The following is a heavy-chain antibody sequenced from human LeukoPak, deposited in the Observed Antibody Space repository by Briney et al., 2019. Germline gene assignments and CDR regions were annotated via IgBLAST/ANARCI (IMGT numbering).Heavy chain of an antibody. J-gene: IGHJ4*02. CDR3: TAPRTRYFDWLSDY. Sequence: LSLTCTVSGGSISSYYWSWIRQPPGKGLEWVGFIRSKAYGGTTQYAASVKGRFTISRDDSKSIAYLQMNSLKTEDTAVYYCTAPRTRYFDWLSDYWGQGTLVTVSS. CDR1: GGSISSYY. V-gene: IGHV3-49*03. D-gene: IGHD3-9*01. CDR2: IRSKAYGGTT.